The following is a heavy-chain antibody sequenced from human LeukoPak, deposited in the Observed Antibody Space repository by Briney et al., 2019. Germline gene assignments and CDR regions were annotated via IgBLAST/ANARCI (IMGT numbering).Heavy chain of an antibody. CDR3: ARVSGQFYFYYYMDV. D-gene: IGHD6-19*01. CDR2: IYYSGST. CDR1: GGSITTTTYH. Sequence: PSETLSLTCTVSGGSITTTTYHWGWIRQSPGKGLEWIGSIYYSGSTYYSPSLKSRVTISVDTSKNQFSLRLSSVTAADTAVYYCARVSGQFYFYYYMDVWGKGTTVTISS. V-gene: IGHV4-39*01. J-gene: IGHJ6*03.